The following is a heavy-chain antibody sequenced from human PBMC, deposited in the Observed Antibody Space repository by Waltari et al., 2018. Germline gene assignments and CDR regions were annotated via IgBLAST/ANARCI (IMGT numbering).Heavy chain of an antibody. J-gene: IGHJ4*02. CDR2: ITHSGST. Sequence: QVQLQQWGAGLLKPSETLSLTCAVYGGSFSGYYWSWIRQPPGKGLEWIGEITHSGSTNYNPSLKSRVTISVDTSKNQFSLKLSSVTAADTAVYYCARGGPYCSGGSCYSHFDYWGQGTLVTVSS. CDR3: ARGGPYCSGGSCYSHFDY. CDR1: GGSFSGYY. D-gene: IGHD2-15*01. V-gene: IGHV4-34*01.